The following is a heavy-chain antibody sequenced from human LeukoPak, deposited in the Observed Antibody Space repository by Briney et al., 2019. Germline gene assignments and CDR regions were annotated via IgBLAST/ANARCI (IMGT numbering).Heavy chain of an antibody. D-gene: IGHD5-18*01. CDR3: ARVEGGGYSYGYLDH. J-gene: IGHJ4*02. Sequence: GGSLRLSCTASGFTFSGYEIHWVRQPAGKGLEWVSAIGTAGDTYYQSSVKGRFTISRDNSKDTLFLQMDSLRPEDTAVYYCARVEGGGYSYGYLDHWGQGTLVAVSS. CDR1: GFTFSGYE. V-gene: IGHV3-13*01. CDR2: IGTAGDT.